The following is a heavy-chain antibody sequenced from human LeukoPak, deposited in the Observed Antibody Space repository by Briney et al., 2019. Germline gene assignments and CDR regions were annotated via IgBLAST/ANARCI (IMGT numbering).Heavy chain of an antibody. CDR1: GYTFTGYY. CDR2: INPNSGGT. V-gene: IGHV1-2*06. Sequence: ASVKVSCKASGYTFTGYYMHWVRQAPGQGLEWMGRINPNSGGTNYAQKFQGRVTMTRDTFISTAYMELSRLRSDDTAVYYCARDFSSSWPFDYWGQGTLVTVSS. J-gene: IGHJ4*02. CDR3: ARDFSSSWPFDY. D-gene: IGHD6-13*01.